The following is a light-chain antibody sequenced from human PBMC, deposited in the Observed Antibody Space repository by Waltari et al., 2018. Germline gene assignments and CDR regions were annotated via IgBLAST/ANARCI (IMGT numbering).Light chain of an antibody. Sequence: DVVMTQSPLSLPVSLGQPASISCRSSQSLVHSDGHTYLAWFQQRPGQSPRRLIYKVSRRGSGVPDRFSGSGSGTDFTLTINRVEAEDVGVYYCMQGTHWPPWTFGQGTKVEI. CDR2: KVS. J-gene: IGKJ1*01. V-gene: IGKV2-30*02. CDR1: QSLVHSDGHTY. CDR3: MQGTHWPPWT.